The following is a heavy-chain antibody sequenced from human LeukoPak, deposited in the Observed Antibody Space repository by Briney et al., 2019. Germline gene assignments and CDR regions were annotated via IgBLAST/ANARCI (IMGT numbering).Heavy chain of an antibody. CDR3: ARVAARDNYYYYYMDV. D-gene: IGHD6-6*01. V-gene: IGHV4-59*01. CDR1: GGSISSYY. CDR2: IYYSGST. J-gene: IGHJ6*03. Sequence: PSETLSLTCTVSGGSISSYYWSWIRQPPGKGLEWIGYIYYSGSTNYNPSLKSRVTLSVDTSKNQFSLKLSSVTAADTAVYYCARVAARDNYYYYYMDVWGKGTTVTVSS.